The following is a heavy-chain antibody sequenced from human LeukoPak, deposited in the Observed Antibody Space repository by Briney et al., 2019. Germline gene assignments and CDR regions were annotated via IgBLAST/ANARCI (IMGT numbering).Heavy chain of an antibody. Sequence: ASVKVSCKDSGYTFTSYGISWVRQAPGQGLEWMGWTSAYNGNTNYAQKLQGRVTMTTDTSTSTAYMELRSLRSDDTAVYYCARDPLRGDYYDSSGYYHYWGQGPLVTVSS. CDR3: ARDPLRGDYYDSSGYYHY. D-gene: IGHD3-22*01. V-gene: IGHV1-18*01. CDR2: TSAYNGNT. J-gene: IGHJ4*02. CDR1: GYTFTSYG.